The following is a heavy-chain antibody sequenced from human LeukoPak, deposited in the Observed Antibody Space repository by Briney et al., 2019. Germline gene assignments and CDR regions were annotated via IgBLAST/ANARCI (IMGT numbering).Heavy chain of an antibody. J-gene: IGHJ5*02. CDR2: INPTGGST. Sequence: ASVKVSCKASGGTFSSYAISWVRQAPGQGLEWMGLINPTGGSTGYAQKFQGRVTMTRDMSTSTDYMELSSLRSEDTAIYYCARDNSVGDNAWWFDPWGQETLVTVSS. CDR3: ARDNSVGDNAWWFDP. D-gene: IGHD1-26*01. CDR1: GGTFSSYA. V-gene: IGHV1-46*01.